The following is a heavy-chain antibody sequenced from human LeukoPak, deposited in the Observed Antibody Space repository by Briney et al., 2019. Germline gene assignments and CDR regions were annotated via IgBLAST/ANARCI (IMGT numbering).Heavy chain of an antibody. V-gene: IGHV4-59*01. CDR1: GGSISSYY. Sequence: SETLSLTCTVSGGSISSYYWSWIRQPPGKGLEWIGYIYYSGNTNYNPSLKSRVTISVDTSKNQFSLKLSSVTAADTAVYYCARSAGYYYDSSGYYFDYWGQGTLVTVSS. CDR2: IYYSGNT. J-gene: IGHJ4*02. D-gene: IGHD3-22*01. CDR3: ARSAGYYYDSSGYYFDY.